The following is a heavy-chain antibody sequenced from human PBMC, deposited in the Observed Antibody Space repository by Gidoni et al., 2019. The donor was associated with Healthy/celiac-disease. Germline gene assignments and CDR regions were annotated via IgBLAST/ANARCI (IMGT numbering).Heavy chain of an antibody. CDR3: ARDRGDGDYYYGMDV. CDR2: IWYDGSNK. J-gene: IGHJ6*02. D-gene: IGHD3-10*01. CDR1: GFTFSSYG. Sequence: QVQLVESGGGVFQPGRSLRLSCAASGFTFSSYGMHWVRQAPGKGLEWVAVIWYDGSNKYYADSVKGRFTISRDNSKNTLYLQMNSLRAEDTAVYYCARDRGDGDYYYGMDVWGQGTTVTVSS. V-gene: IGHV3-33*01.